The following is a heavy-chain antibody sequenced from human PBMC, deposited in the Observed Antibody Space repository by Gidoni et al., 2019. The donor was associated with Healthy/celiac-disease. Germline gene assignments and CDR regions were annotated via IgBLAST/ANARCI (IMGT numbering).Heavy chain of an antibody. CDR2: ISWDGGST. CDR3: ASHYSGGWYEFDY. V-gene: IGHV3-43*01. Sequence: EVQLVESGGVVVQPGGSLRLSCAAPGFTFDDYTMHWVRQAPGKGLEWFSLISWDGGSTYYADSVKGRFTISRDNSKNSLYLQMNSLRTEDTALYYCASHYSGGWYEFDYWGQGTLVTVSS. CDR1: GFTFDDYT. J-gene: IGHJ4*02. D-gene: IGHD6-19*01.